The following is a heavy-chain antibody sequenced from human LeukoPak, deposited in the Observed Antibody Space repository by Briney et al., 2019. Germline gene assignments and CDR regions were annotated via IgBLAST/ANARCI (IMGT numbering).Heavy chain of an antibody. CDR1: GFAFSPYF. Sequence: SVQVSCKASGFAFSPYFIHWVRQAPGQGLEWMGRINPNDKVADYTHKLQGRVTLTWDTSITTAYMELRNLTSDDTAVYYCTRGGALPAWGQGTLVTVSS. V-gene: IGHV1-2*07. CDR3: TRGGALPA. J-gene: IGHJ1*01. CDR2: INPNDKVA. D-gene: IGHD1-14*01.